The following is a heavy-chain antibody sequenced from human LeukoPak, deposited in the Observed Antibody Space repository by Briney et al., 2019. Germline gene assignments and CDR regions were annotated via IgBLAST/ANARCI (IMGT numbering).Heavy chain of an antibody. CDR2: ISWNSGSI. Sequence: GRSLRLSCAASGFTFDDYAMHWVRQAPGKGLEWVSGISWNSGSIGYADSVKGRFTISRDNAKNSLYLQMNSLRAEDTALCYCAKATEQDWFDPWGQGTLVTVSS. CDR1: GFTFDDYA. CDR3: AKATEQDWFDP. J-gene: IGHJ5*02. D-gene: IGHD1/OR15-1a*01. V-gene: IGHV3-9*01.